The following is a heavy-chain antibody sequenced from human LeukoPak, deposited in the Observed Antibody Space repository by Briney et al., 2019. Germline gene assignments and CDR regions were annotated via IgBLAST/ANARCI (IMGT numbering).Heavy chain of an antibody. D-gene: IGHD1-26*01. CDR1: GFPFSSYW. CDR3: TRDLVGATSDF. J-gene: IGHJ4*02. V-gene: IGHV3-74*01. CDR2: INTDGSNT. Sequence: GGSLRLSCAVSGFPFSSYWMDWVRQAPGRGLVWVSRINTDGSNTDYADSVKGRFTISRDNSKNTVYLQMNSLRAEDTAVYYCTRDLVGATSDFWGQGTLVTVSS.